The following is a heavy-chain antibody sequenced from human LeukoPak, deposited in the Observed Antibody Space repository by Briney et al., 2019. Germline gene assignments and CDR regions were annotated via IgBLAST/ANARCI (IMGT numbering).Heavy chain of an antibody. CDR1: GGSVINTNW. CDR3: AREGGFYRPLDY. V-gene: IGHV4-4*02. Sequence: SETLSLTCGVSGGSVINTNWWTWVRPPPGKGLEWIGEFHLDGRTNYNPSLESRLTISVDVSENQVSLKLTSVTAADTAVHYCAREGGFYRPLDYWGQGTLVTVSS. D-gene: IGHD3-3*01. J-gene: IGHJ4*02. CDR2: FHLDGRT.